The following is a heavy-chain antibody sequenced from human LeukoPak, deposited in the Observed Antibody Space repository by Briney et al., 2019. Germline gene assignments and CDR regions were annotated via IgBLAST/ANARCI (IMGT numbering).Heavy chain of an antibody. V-gene: IGHV3-7*01. D-gene: IGHD2-2*01. J-gene: IGHJ5*02. CDR2: INPDGSEK. Sequence: PGGPLRLSCAACGFTFSTSWMTWVRQAPGKGLEWVANINPDGSEKNYVDSVKGRFTVSRDNAENSLFLQVNSLRADDTALYYCARDLRSSLVAWGQGILVTVSS. CDR3: ARDLRSSLVA. CDR1: GFTFSTSW.